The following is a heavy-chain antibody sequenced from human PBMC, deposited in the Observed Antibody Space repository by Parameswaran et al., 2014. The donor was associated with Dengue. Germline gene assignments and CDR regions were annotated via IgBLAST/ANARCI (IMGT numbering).Heavy chain of an antibody. J-gene: IGHJ3*02. Sequence: VRQAPGKGLEWIGYIYYSGSTNYNPSLKSRVTISVDTSKNQFSLKLSSVTAADTAVYYCARGPSGYSSGWYWPAFDIWGQGTMVTVSS. D-gene: IGHD6-19*01. CDR3: ARGPSGYSSGWYWPAFDI. V-gene: IGHV4-59*01. CDR2: IYYSGST.